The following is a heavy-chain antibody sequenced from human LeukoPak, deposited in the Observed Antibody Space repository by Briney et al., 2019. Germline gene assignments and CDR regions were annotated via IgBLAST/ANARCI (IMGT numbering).Heavy chain of an antibody. J-gene: IGHJ3*02. CDR2: ISSDSSYI. V-gene: IGHV3-21*01. CDR3: ARDHRGPGAFDI. CDR1: GFTFRNYG. Sequence: GGSLRLSCAASGFTFRNYGMTWVRQAPGKGLAWISSISSDSSYIHYADSLEGRFTISRDNAKNSLYLQMNSLRAEDTAVYYCARDHRGPGAFDIWGQGTMVTVSS.